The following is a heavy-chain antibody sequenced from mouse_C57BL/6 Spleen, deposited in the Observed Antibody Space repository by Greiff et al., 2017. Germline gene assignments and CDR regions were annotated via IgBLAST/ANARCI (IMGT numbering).Heavy chain of an antibody. CDR1: GYAFSSYW. Sequence: QVQLQQSGAELVKPGASVKISCKASGYAFSSYWMNWVKQRPGKGLEWIGQIYPGDGDTNYNGKFKGKATLTEDKSSSTAFMQLSSLPSDDSAVYFCARGTYYDFDYRYFEVWGTGTTVTVSS. J-gene: IGHJ1*03. CDR2: IYPGDGDT. CDR3: ARGTYYDFDYRYFEV. V-gene: IGHV1-80*01. D-gene: IGHD2-4*01.